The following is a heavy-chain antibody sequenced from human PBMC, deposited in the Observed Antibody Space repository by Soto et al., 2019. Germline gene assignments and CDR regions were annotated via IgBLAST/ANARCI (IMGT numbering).Heavy chain of an antibody. CDR3: ARAHRYCSGGSCYSYNWFDP. D-gene: IGHD2-15*01. CDR1: GYTFTSYA. CDR2: INAGNGNT. J-gene: IGHJ5*02. Sequence: QVQLVQSGAEEKKPGASVKVSCKASGYTFTSYAMHWVRQAPGQRLEWMGWINAGNGNTKYSQKFQGRVTITRDTSXXPXYXXLSSLRSEDTAVYYCARAHRYCSGGSCYSYNWFDPWGQGTLVTVSS. V-gene: IGHV1-3*05.